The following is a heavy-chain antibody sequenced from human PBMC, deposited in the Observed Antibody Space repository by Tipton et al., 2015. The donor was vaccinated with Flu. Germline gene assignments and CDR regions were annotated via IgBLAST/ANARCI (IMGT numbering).Heavy chain of an antibody. CDR1: GGSFSGYY. D-gene: IGHD6-19*01. CDR2: INHSGST. CDR3: ARWLGSTRYYFDY. V-gene: IGHV4-34*01. Sequence: TLSLTCAVYGGSFSGYYWSWIRQPPGKGLEWIGEINHSGSTNYNPSPKSRVTISVDTSKNQFSLKPSSVTAADTAVYYCARWLGSTRYYFDYWGQGTLVTVSS. J-gene: IGHJ4*02.